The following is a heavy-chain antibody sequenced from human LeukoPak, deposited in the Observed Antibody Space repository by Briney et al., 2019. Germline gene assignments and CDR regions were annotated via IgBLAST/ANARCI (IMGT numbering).Heavy chain of an antibody. D-gene: IGHD1-26*01. CDR2: ISGTSKYI. Sequence: GGSLRLSCAASGFTFSSHSMDWVRQSTGKGLEWVSSISGTSKYIYYADSVKGRFTISRDNAKNSLYLQMNSLRTEDTALYYCAKVDSGSYFLGVDYWGQGTLVTVSS. V-gene: IGHV3-21*04. J-gene: IGHJ4*02. CDR3: AKVDSGSYFLGVDY. CDR1: GFTFSSHS.